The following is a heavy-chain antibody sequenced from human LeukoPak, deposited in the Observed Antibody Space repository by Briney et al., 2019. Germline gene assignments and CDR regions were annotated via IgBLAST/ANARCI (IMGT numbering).Heavy chain of an antibody. D-gene: IGHD3-16*02. CDR2: IKQDGSEK. Sequence: PGGSLRLSCAASGFTFSSYWMSWVRQAPGKGLEWVANIKQDGSEKYYVDSVKGRFTISRDNAKNSLYLQMNSLRAEDTAVYYCARLNYVWGSYRPSFEYWGQGTLVTGSS. J-gene: IGHJ4*02. CDR3: ARLNYVWGSYRPSFEY. CDR1: GFTFSSYW. V-gene: IGHV3-7*01.